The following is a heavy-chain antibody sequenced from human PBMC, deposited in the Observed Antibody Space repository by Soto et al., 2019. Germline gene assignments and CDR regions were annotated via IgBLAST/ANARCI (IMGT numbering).Heavy chain of an antibody. D-gene: IGHD1-26*01. V-gene: IGHV4-59*08. Sequence: PSETLSLTCTVSGGSISSYYWSWIRQPPGKGLEWIGYIYYSGSTNYNPSLKSRVTISVDTSKNQFSLKLSSVTAADTAVYYCARKWNYFGYWGQGTLVTVSS. J-gene: IGHJ4*02. CDR3: ARKWNYFGY. CDR1: GGSISSYY. CDR2: IYYSGST.